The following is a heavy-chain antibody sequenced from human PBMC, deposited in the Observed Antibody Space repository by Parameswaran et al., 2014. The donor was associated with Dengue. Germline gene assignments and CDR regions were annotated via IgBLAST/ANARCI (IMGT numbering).Heavy chain of an antibody. CDR2: IKQDGSEK. J-gene: IGHJ4*02. V-gene: IGHV3-7*01. Sequence: GESLKISCAASGFTFSNYWMNWVRQAPGKGLEWVANIKQDGSEKYYVDSVKGRFTISRDNAKNSVYLHMNSLRAEDTAVYYCARTDYWGQGTLVTVSS. CDR3: ARTDY. CDR1: GFTFSNYW.